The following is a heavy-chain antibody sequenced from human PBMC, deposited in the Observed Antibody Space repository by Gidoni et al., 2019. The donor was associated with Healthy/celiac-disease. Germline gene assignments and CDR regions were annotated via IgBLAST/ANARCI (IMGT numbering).Heavy chain of an antibody. CDR3: AKGPSWGGWSGSDPLLDY. CDR2: ISYDGSNK. V-gene: IGHV3-30*18. D-gene: IGHD6-19*01. CDR1: GFTFSSYG. J-gene: IGHJ4*02. Sequence: QVQLVESGGGVVQPGRSLRLSCAASGFTFSSYGMHWVRQAPGKGLEWVAVISYDGSNKYYADSVKGRFTISRDNSKNTLYLQMNSLRAEDTAVYYCAKGPSWGGWSGSDPLLDYWGQGTLVTVSS.